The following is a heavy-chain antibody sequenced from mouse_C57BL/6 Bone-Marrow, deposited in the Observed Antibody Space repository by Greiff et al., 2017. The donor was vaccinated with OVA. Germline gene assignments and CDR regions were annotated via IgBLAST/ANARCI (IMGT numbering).Heavy chain of an antibody. Sequence: QVQLQQSGAELARPGASVKLSCKASGYTFTSYGISWVKQRTGQGLEWIGEIYPRSGNTYYNEKFKGKATLTADKSSSTAYMELRSLTSEDSAVYFCAEYYGSSGFAYWGQGTLVTVSA. V-gene: IGHV1-81*01. CDR3: AEYYGSSGFAY. D-gene: IGHD1-1*01. CDR1: GYTFTSYG. CDR2: IYPRSGNT. J-gene: IGHJ3*01.